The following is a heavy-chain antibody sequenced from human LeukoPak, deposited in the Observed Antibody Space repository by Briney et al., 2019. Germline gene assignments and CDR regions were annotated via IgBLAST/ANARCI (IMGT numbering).Heavy chain of an antibody. CDR1: GYSIISKNA. V-gene: IGHV6-1*01. J-gene: IGHJ3*02. CDR3: ASGWARDGFTI. Sequence: SHTLSLTCVISGYSIISKNAWNLVRQSPSGGLEGPGRTYYSYKWYTEYAESVKSRITIQVDTSKNQFSLQLNSVTPADTAVYYCASGWARDGFTIWSKGTKVTV. CDR2: TYYSYKWYT. D-gene: IGHD6-19*01.